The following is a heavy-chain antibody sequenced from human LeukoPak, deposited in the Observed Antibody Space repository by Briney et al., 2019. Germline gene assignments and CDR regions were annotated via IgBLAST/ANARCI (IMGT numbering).Heavy chain of an antibody. CDR2: FDPEDGET. CDR1: GYTLTELS. D-gene: IGHD1-26*01. J-gene: IGHJ4*02. V-gene: IGHV1-24*01. CDR3: ATAPPMGGRYFDY. Sequence: ASVKVSCKVSGYTLTELSMHWVRQAPGKGLEWMGGFDPEDGETIYAQKFQGRVTMTEDASTDTAYMELSSLRSEDTAVYYCATAPPMGGRYFDYWGQGTLVTVSS.